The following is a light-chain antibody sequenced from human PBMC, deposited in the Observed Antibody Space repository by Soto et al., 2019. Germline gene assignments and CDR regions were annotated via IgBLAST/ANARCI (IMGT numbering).Light chain of an antibody. CDR1: QSVGSA. Sequence: EIVMTQSPATLSVSPGETATLSCRASQSVGSAVAWYQHKPGQAPRLLIVAASIRAPGVPGRFSGGGSGTEFTFTLSSLQSEDFAVYYCQQYRNWPPLTFGGGTTVEIK. CDR2: AAS. J-gene: IGKJ4*01. CDR3: QQYRNWPPLT. V-gene: IGKV3-15*01.